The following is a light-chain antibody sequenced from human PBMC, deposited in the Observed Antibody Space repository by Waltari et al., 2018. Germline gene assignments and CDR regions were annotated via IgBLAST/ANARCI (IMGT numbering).Light chain of an antibody. CDR2: GVS. CDR1: QSVGGS. CDR3: QHYVRLPAT. J-gene: IGKJ1*01. V-gene: IGKV3-20*01. Sequence: CRASQSVGGSLAWYQQKAGQAPRLLIYGVSSRATGIPERFSGSGSGTDFSLTISRLEPEDFAVYYCQHYVRLPATFGQGTKVEIK.